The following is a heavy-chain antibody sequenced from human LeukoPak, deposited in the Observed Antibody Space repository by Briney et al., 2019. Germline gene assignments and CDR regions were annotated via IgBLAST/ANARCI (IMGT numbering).Heavy chain of an antibody. J-gene: IGHJ6*02. V-gene: IGHV3-49*04. D-gene: IGHD5-18*01. CDR1: EFTFGDHA. CDR3: ARGPIQQWLYNGMDV. CDR2: IRSRAYGGTT. Sequence: GRSLRLSCTASEFTFGDHAMSWVRQAPGKGLEWVGFIRSRAYGGTTEYAPAVKGRFLISRDDSKNIAYQHMNSLKTEDTAVYYCARGPIQQWLYNGMDVWGQGTTVSVSS.